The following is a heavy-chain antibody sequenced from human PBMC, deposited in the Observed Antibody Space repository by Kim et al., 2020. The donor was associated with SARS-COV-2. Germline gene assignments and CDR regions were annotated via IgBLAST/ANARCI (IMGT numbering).Heavy chain of an antibody. Sequence: KSRVTISADTYKNQFSLKLSSVTAADTAVYYCARPVVSASRFYYYYYGMDVWGQGTTVTVSS. CDR3: ARPVVSASRFYYYYYGMDV. V-gene: IGHV4-59*08. D-gene: IGHD2-15*01. J-gene: IGHJ6*02.